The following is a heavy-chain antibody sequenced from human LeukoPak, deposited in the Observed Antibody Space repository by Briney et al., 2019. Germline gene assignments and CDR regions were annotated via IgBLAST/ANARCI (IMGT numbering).Heavy chain of an antibody. CDR2: ISGSGGST. CDR1: GFTSSSYA. J-gene: IGHJ4*02. D-gene: IGHD3-22*01. Sequence: GGSLRLSCAASGFTSSSYAMSWVRQAPGKGLEWVSAISGSGGSTYYADSVKGRFTISRDNSKNTLYLQMNSLRGEDTAVYYCAKDEDRSGYYPDYWGQGTLVTVSS. V-gene: IGHV3-23*01. CDR3: AKDEDRSGYYPDY.